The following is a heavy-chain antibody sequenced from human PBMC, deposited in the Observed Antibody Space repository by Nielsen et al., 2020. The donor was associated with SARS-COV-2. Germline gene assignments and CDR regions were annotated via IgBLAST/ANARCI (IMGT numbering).Heavy chain of an antibody. CDR2: VSHSGSI. V-gene: IGHV4-34*01. J-gene: IGHJ6*03. CDR1: GFTFNTYG. D-gene: IGHD2-2*01. Sequence: ESLKISCAASGFTFNTYGMNWVRQSPGKGLEWIGEVSHSGSINYNPSLKSRVTLSMDKSKRQFSLRLTSVSAADTAVYFCARGDLVVVPSPILGLGPFFYYFYLDVWGKGTTVIVSS. CDR3: ARGDLVVVPSPILGLGPFFYYFYLDV.